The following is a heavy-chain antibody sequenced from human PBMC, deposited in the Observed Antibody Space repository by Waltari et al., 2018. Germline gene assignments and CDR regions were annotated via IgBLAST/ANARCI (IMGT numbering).Heavy chain of an antibody. D-gene: IGHD3-10*01. Sequence: QVQLQESGPGLVKPSETLSLTCTVSGGSISSYYWSWIRQPPGKGLEWIGYIYYSGSTNYNPSLKSRVTISVDTSKNQFSLKLSSVTAADTAVYYCARGRRGVLVSYYFDYWGQGTLVTVSS. CDR1: GGSISSYY. V-gene: IGHV4-59*01. J-gene: IGHJ4*02. CDR2: IYYSGST. CDR3: ARGRRGVLVSYYFDY.